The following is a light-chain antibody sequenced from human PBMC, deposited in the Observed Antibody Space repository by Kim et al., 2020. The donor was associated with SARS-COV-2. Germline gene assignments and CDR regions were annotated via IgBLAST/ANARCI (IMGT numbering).Light chain of an antibody. J-gene: IGKJ4*01. CDR2: DAS. V-gene: IGKV1-33*01. CDR3: QQFDDVPFT. CDR1: QDIDKS. Sequence: SASVGDRVTITCQASQDIDKSLTWYQQKPGKAPKLLISDASRLQSGVPSRFSGSGSGTDFTFTISSLEPEDTATYYCQQFDDVPFTFGGGTKLEI.